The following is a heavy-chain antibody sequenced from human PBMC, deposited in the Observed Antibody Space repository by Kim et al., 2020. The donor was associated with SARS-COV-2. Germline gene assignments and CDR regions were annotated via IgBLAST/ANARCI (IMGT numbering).Heavy chain of an antibody. CDR3: ARGGWYDSSGYYSWSFDY. J-gene: IGHJ4*02. D-gene: IGHD3-22*01. CDR2: IYYSRST. V-gene: IGHV4-59*13. CDR1: GGSISSYY. Sequence: SETLSLTCTVSGGSISSYYWSWIRQPPGKGLEWIGYIYYSRSTNYNPSLKSRVTISVDTSKNQFSLKLSSVTAADTAVYYCARGGWYDSSGYYSWSFDYWGQGTLVTVSS.